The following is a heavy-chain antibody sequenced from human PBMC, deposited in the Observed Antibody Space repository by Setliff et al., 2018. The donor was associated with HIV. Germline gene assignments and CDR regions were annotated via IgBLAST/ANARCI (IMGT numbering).Heavy chain of an antibody. CDR2: LYYGGNT. J-gene: IGHJ4*02. CDR1: GGSISSSSYF. V-gene: IGHV4-39*01. Sequence: SQTLSLTCTVSGGSISSSSYFWGWVRQPSGKGLEWIGILYYGGNTFYNPSLKSRVTISVDTSKNQLSLDLSSVTAADTAVYYCATAPGISYFDYWGQGALVTVSS. D-gene: IGHD6-13*01. CDR3: ATAPGISYFDY.